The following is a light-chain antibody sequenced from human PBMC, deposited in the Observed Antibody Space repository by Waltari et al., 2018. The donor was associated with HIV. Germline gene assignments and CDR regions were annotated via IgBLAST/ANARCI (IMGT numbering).Light chain of an antibody. Sequence: QSVLTQPPSASGTPGQRVTISCSGSSSTIGSNSVYWYQQLPGTAPKLLSYRNNQRPSGVPDRFSGSTSGTSASLAISGLRSEDEADYFCAAWDDSLSVYVFGTGTKVTVL. CDR1: SSTIGSNS. J-gene: IGLJ1*01. V-gene: IGLV1-47*01. CDR2: RNN. CDR3: AAWDDSLSVYV.